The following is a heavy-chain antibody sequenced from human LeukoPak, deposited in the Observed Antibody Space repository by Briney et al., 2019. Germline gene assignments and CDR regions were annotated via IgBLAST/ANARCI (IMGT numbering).Heavy chain of an antibody. CDR2: INPSGGST. Sequence: ASVKVSCKASGYTFTSYYMHWVRQAPGQGLEWMGIINPSGGSTSYAQKFQGRVTMTEDTSTDTAYMELSSLRSEDTAVYYCATDREVGATFDAFDIWGQGTMVTVSS. CDR3: ATDREVGATFDAFDI. CDR1: GYTFTSYY. V-gene: IGHV1-46*01. J-gene: IGHJ3*02. D-gene: IGHD1-26*01.